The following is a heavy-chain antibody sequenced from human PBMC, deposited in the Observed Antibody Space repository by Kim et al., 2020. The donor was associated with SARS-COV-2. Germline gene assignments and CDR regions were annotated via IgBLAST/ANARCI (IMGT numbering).Heavy chain of an antibody. J-gene: IGHJ3*02. CDR1: GFTFSNYA. CDR2: IRGGGAGA. CDR3: AKCALGLYNDAFNI. V-gene: IGHV3-23*01. D-gene: IGHD3-16*01. Sequence: GGSLRLSCAATGFTFSNYAMSWVRQAPGQGLQWVSYIRGGGAGALYADSVKGRFTISRDNSKNTLYLQMDSLRVDDTAIYYCAKCALGLYNDAFNIWGQG.